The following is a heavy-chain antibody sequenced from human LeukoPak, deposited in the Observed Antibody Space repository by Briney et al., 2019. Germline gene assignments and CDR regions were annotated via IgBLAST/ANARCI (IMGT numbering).Heavy chain of an antibody. J-gene: IGHJ6*02. V-gene: IGHV1-18*01. CDR1: GYTFTNYG. CDR2: INAYNGNT. Sequence: ASVKVSCKASGYTFTNYGISWVRQAPGQGLEWMGWINAYNGNTDSAQKFQGRVTMATDTSTSTAYMELRSLRSDDTAVYYCATSNRPRYYYYGMDVWGQGTTVTVSS. D-gene: IGHD1-14*01. CDR3: ATSNRPRYYYYGMDV.